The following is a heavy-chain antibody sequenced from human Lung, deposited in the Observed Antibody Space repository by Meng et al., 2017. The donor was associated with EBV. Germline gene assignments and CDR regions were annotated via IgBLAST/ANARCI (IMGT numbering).Heavy chain of an antibody. Sequence: LERAGPGLVNTPATPPLTCSVSCASISSDLGWSWVRQPPGKGLEWIGEVYHRGDTHYNPSLKSRVDISVDKSKNQFYLSLFSVTAADTAVYYCGRDQGRELINHWGQGTLVTVSS. D-gene: IGHD1-7*01. CDR1: CASISSDLG. CDR2: VYHRGDT. J-gene: IGHJ4*02. CDR3: GRDQGRELINH. V-gene: IGHV4-4*03.